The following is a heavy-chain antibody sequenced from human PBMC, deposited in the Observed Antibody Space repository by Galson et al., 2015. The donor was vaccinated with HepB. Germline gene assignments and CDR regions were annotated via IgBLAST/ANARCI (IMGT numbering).Heavy chain of an antibody. Sequence: SVKVSCKASGGTFSSYAISWVRQAPGQGLEWMGRIIPILGIANYAQKFQGRVTITADKSTSTAYMELSSLRSEDTAVYYCARDLGDSSGWTSQTGGNASHAYWGQGTLVTASS. CDR2: IIPILGIA. CDR1: GGTFSSYA. D-gene: IGHD6-19*01. V-gene: IGHV1-69*04. CDR3: ARDLGDSSGWTSQTGGNASHAY. J-gene: IGHJ4*02.